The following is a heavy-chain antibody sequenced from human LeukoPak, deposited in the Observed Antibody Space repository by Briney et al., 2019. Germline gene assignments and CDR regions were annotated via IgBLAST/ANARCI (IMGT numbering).Heavy chain of an antibody. J-gene: IGHJ4*02. V-gene: IGHV4-4*02. CDR1: GGSVINTNW. D-gene: IGHD3-10*01. Sequence: SETLSLTCGVSGGSVINTNWWTWVRQPPGKGLEWIGEVHLDGRTNYNPSLESRVTISVDTSKNQFSLKLSSVTAADTAVYYCARDRGDGSGSSGAYWGQGTLLTVSS. CDR2: VHLDGRT. CDR3: ARDRGDGSGSSGAY.